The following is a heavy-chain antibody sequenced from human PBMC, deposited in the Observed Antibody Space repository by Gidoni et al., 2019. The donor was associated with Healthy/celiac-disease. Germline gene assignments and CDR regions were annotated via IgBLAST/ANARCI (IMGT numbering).Heavy chain of an antibody. CDR1: GGPISSGGSY. Sequence: QVQLQESGPGLVKPSQTLSLTCPFPGGPISSGGSYWSWIRQHPGKGLEWIGYIYYSGSTYYNPSLKSRVTISVDTSKNQFSLKLSSVTAADTAVYYCAREGRTPRFWSGYYTNSGAFDIWGQGTMVTVSS. D-gene: IGHD3-3*01. V-gene: IGHV4-31*03. J-gene: IGHJ3*02. CDR2: IYYSGST. CDR3: AREGRTPRFWSGYYTNSGAFDI.